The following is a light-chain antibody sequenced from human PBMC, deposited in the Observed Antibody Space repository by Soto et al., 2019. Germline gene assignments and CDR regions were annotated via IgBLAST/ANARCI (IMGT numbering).Light chain of an antibody. CDR3: MQALQTPPT. CDR1: QSLLHSNGYNY. Sequence: DIVMTQSPLSLPVTPGEPASISCRSSQSLLHSNGYNYLDWYLQKPGQSPQLLIYLGSNRASGVPDRCSGSGSGTDVTLKISRVEAEDVGVYYCMQALQTPPTFGQGTKVEIK. CDR2: LGS. J-gene: IGKJ1*01. V-gene: IGKV2-28*01.